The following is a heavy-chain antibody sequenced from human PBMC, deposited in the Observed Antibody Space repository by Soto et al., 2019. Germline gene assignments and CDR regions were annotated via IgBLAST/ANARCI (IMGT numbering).Heavy chain of an antibody. V-gene: IGHV3-23*01. CDR2: ISGSGGST. D-gene: IGHD2-2*01. CDR3: AKDPTYCSSTSCYQLFPRWFDP. CDR1: GFTFSSYA. J-gene: IGHJ5*02. Sequence: EVQLLESGGGLVQPGGSLRLSCAASGFTFSSYAMSWVRQAPGKGLEWVSAISGSGGSTYYADSVKGRFTISRDNSKNTQYLQMTSLRAEDTAVYYCAKDPTYCSSTSCYQLFPRWFDPWGQGTLVTVSS.